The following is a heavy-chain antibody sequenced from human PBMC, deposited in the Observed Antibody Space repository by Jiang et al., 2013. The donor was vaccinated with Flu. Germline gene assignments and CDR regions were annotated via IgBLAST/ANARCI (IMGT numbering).Heavy chain of an antibody. Sequence: GASVKVSCKASGYTFTSYGISWVRQAPGQGLEWMGWISAYNGNTNYAQKLQGRVTMTTDTSTSTAYMELRSLRSDDTAVYYCAREITIFGLDYYYYMDVWGKGTTVTVSS. CDR1: GYTFTSYG. D-gene: IGHD3-3*01. V-gene: IGHV1-18*04. CDR2: ISAYNGNT. J-gene: IGHJ6*03. CDR3: AREITIFGLDYYYYMDV.